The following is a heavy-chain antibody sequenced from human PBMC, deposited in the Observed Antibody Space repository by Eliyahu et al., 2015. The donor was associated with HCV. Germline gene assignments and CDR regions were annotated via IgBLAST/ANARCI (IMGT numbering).Heavy chain of an antibody. CDR3: VHRPDEYSSNWYGRLEYFFDY. D-gene: IGHD6-13*01. CDR1: GFSFRTTGVG. V-gene: IGHV2-5*01. Sequence: QITLKESGPSLVKPTQTLTLTCTFSGFSFRTTGVGVGWFRQPPGKALEWLALIDWNDDKRYSLSLQSRLTITKDTSKNQVVLKMTDMDPVDTATYYCVHRPDEYSSNWYGRLEYFFDYWGQGALVTVSS. CDR2: IDWNDDK. J-gene: IGHJ4*02.